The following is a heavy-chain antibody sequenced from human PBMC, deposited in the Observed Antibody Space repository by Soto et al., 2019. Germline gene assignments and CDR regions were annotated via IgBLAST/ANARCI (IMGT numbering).Heavy chain of an antibody. CDR2: ISGTGGSA. J-gene: IGHJ3*01. CDR1: GLTFSNYA. D-gene: IGHD6-19*01. V-gene: IGHV3-23*01. Sequence: GSLILSCAASGLTFSNYAMNWVRQAPGKGLEWVSVISGTGGSAYYADSVKGRFTISRDNSKNTLYLQMNSLRAEDTAIYYCGKECSAWYSRGSFDFWCLRTMVTVS. CDR3: GKECSAWYSRGSFDF.